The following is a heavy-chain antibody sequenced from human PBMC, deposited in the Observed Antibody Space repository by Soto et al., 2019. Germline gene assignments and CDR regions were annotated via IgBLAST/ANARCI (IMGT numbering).Heavy chain of an antibody. V-gene: IGHV1-69*13. Sequence: SVKVSCKASGGTFSSYAISWVRQAPGQGLEWMGGIIPIFGTANYAQKFQGRVTITADESTGTAYMELSSLRSEGTAVYYCARCSLYGSGCNDYYYGMDVWGQGTTVTVSS. CDR3: ARCSLYGSGCNDYYYGMDV. CDR2: IIPIFGTA. CDR1: GGTFSSYA. D-gene: IGHD3-10*01. J-gene: IGHJ6*02.